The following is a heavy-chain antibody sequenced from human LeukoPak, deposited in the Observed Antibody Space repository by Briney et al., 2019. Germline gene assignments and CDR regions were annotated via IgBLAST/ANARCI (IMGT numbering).Heavy chain of an antibody. CDR2: INPNSGGT. CDR3: ATPSGDGSGWYYFDY. CDR1: GYTFTGYY. V-gene: IGHV1-2*02. D-gene: IGHD6-19*01. Sequence: GASVKVSCKASGYTFTGYYMHWVRQAPGQGLEWMGWINPNSGGTNYAQKFQGRVTMTTDTSTSTAYMELSSLRSEDTAVYYCATPSGDGSGWYYFDYWGQGTLVTVSS. J-gene: IGHJ4*02.